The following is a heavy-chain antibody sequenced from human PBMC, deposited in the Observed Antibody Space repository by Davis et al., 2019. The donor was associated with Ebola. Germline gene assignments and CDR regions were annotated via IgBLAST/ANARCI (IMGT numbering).Heavy chain of an antibody. D-gene: IGHD2-2*02. CDR3: ARVVVPAAIRAGDAFDI. CDR1: GYTFTSYG. J-gene: IGHJ3*02. CDR2: ISAYNGNT. V-gene: IGHV1-18*04. Sequence: ASVKVSCKASGYTFTSYGISWVRQAPGQGLEWMGWISAYNGNTNYAQKLQGRVTMTTDTSTSTAYMELRSLRSDDTAVYYCARVVVPAAIRAGDAFDIWGQGTMVTVSS.